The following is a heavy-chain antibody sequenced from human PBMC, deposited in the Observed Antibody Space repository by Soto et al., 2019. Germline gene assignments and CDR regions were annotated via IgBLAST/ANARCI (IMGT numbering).Heavy chain of an antibody. CDR3: AKDHSGDYGWFDP. D-gene: IGHD4-17*01. V-gene: IGHV3-30*18. J-gene: IGHJ5*02. Sequence: QVQLVESGGGVVQPGRSLRLSCAASGFTFSSYGMHWVRQAPGKGLEWVAVISYDGSNKYYADSVKGRFTISRDNSKNTLYLQMYSLRAEDTAVYYCAKDHSGDYGWFDPWGQGTLVTVSS. CDR1: GFTFSSYG. CDR2: ISYDGSNK.